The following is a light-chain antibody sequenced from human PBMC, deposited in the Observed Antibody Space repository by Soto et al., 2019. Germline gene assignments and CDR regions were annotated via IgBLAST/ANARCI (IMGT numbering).Light chain of an antibody. CDR2: DVS. CDR1: SSDVGAYNH. Sequence: QSALTQPRSVSGSPGQSVTIPCTGSSSDVGAYNHVSWYQQHPGKAPKLMISDVSKRPSGVPDRFSGSKSGNTASLTSSGLQAEDEANYYCCSYAGSYTVLFGGGTKLTVL. J-gene: IGLJ2*01. V-gene: IGLV2-11*01. CDR3: CSYAGSYTVL.